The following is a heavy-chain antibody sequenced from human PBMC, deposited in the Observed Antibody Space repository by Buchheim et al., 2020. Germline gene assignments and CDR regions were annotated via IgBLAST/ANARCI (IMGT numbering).Heavy chain of an antibody. D-gene: IGHD3-22*01. CDR2: ISYDGSNK. V-gene: IGHV3-30-3*01. Sequence: QVQLVESGGGVVQPGRSLRLSCADSGFTFSSYAMHWVRQAPGKGLEWVAVISYDGSNKYYADSVKGRFTISRDNSKNTLYLKMNSLRAEDTAVYYCARDLFGYYYDSSGYYHGDYWGQGTL. CDR3: ARDLFGYYYDSSGYYHGDY. J-gene: IGHJ4*02. CDR1: GFTFSSYA.